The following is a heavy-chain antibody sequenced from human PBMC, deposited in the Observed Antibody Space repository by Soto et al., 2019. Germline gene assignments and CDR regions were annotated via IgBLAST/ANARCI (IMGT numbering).Heavy chain of an antibody. J-gene: IGHJ5*02. D-gene: IGHD2-2*01. CDR1: GYTFIGYY. Sequence: QVHLVQSGPETRTPGASVKVSCKASGYTFIGYYIHWIRQAPGQGLEWMGYINPQTGAPTYAQKFKGSVTMTRDTILRTAYMELKTLTSNDTAVYYCAKARGISSARLITWFDPWGQGTLVSVSS. CDR3: AKARGISSARLITWFDP. CDR2: INPQTGAP. V-gene: IGHV1-2*04.